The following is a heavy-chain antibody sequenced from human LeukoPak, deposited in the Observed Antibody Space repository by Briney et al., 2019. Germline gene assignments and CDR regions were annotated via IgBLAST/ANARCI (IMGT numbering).Heavy chain of an antibody. Sequence: RNKANSYTTEYAASVKGRFTISRDDSRNSLYLQMNSLKTEDTAVYYCARRPLLTGRDDLDIWGQGTMVTVS. CDR2: RNKANSYTT. D-gene: IGHD3-10*01. V-gene: IGHV3-72*01. CDR3: ARRPLLTGRDDLDI. J-gene: IGHJ3*02.